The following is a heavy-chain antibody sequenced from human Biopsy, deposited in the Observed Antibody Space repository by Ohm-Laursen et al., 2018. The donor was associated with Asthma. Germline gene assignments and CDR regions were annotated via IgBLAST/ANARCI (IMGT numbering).Heavy chain of an antibody. CDR1: GGTFSSDA. D-gene: IGHD3-16*01. CDR3: ARDQGDFWFFDL. J-gene: IGHJ2*01. Sequence: SSVKVSCKASGGTFSSDAIGWVRQAPGQRLEWMGGIIPIVGTTAYAQKFQGRVTITADEATSTAYMELSSLRSEDTAVYYCARDQGDFWFFDLWGRGSLVTVSS. V-gene: IGHV1-69*01. CDR2: IIPIVGTT.